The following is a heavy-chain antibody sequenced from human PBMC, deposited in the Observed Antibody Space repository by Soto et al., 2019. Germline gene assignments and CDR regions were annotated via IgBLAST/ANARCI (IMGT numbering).Heavy chain of an antibody. J-gene: IGHJ4*02. Sequence: PGGSLRLSCAASGFTFSYYYMSWIRQAPGKGLEWVSYISSSGSTIYYADSVKGRFTISRDNAKNSLYLQMNSLRAEDTAVYYCARSLHYDFWSGTFDYWGQGTLVTVSS. V-gene: IGHV3-11*01. CDR2: ISSSGSTI. D-gene: IGHD3-3*01. CDR3: ARSLHYDFWSGTFDY. CDR1: GFTFSYYY.